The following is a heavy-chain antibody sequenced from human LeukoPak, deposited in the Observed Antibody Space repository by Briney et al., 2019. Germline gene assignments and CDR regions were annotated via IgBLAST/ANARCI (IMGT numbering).Heavy chain of an antibody. CDR1: GFTLSSYA. D-gene: IGHD4-11*01. CDR2: INSDGSST. CDR3: ARDGLTETTRDSDY. Sequence: GGSLRLSCAASGFTLSSYAMSWVRQAPGKGLVWVSRINSDGSSTSYADSVKGRFTISRDNAKNTLYLQMNSLTVEDTAVYYCARDGLTETTRDSDYWGQGTLVTVSS. V-gene: IGHV3-74*01. J-gene: IGHJ4*02.